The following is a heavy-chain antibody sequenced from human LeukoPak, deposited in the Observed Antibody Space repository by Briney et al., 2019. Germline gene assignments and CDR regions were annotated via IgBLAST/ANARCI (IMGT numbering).Heavy chain of an antibody. CDR1: GGSISSGGNY. D-gene: IGHD3-16*02. CDR2: IYYVGNT. CDR3: ARVEVIGSTRYFDY. V-gene: IGHV4-31*03. Sequence: SETLSLTCTVSGGSISSGGNYWSWLRQLPGKGLEWIGYIYYVGNTNYNPSLKSRLSMSVDTSKNQFSLRLTSVTAADTAVYYCARVEVIGSTRYFDYWGQGAMVSVSS. J-gene: IGHJ4*02.